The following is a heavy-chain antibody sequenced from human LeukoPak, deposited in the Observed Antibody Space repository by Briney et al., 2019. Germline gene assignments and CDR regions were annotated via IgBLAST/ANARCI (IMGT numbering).Heavy chain of an antibody. J-gene: IGHJ4*02. D-gene: IGHD3-22*01. V-gene: IGHV3-30*18. CDR3: AKDREIVVRRMFGIDY. CDR2: ISYDGSNK. Sequence: PGGSLRLSCAASGFTFSSYGMHWVRQAPGKGLEGVAVISYDGSNKYYADSVKGRFTISRDNSKNTLYLQMNSLRAEDTAVYYCAKDREIVVRRMFGIDYWGQGTLVTVSS. CDR1: GFTFSSYG.